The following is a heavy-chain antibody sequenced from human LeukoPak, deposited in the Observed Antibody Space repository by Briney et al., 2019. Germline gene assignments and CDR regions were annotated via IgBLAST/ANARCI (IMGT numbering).Heavy chain of an antibody. Sequence: ASVKVSCKASGYTFSSYDINWVRQATGQGLEWMGWMNPNSGNTGYAQKFQGRVTMTRSTSISTAYMELSSLRSEDTAVYYCARMGRLRYFDCWGQGTLVTVSS. CDR3: ARMGRLRYFDC. CDR2: MNPNSGNT. CDR1: GYTFSSYD. V-gene: IGHV1-8*01. D-gene: IGHD3-9*01. J-gene: IGHJ4*02.